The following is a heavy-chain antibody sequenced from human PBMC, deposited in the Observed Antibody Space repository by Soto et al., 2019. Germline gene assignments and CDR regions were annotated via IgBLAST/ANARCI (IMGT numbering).Heavy chain of an antibody. J-gene: IGHJ5*02. D-gene: IGHD3-9*01. CDR1: GYTFTGYY. CDR2: INPNSGGT. Sequence: ASVKVSCKASGYTFTGYYMHWVRQAPGQGLEWMGWINPNSGGTNYAQKFQGRVTMTRDTSISTAYMELSRLRADDTAVYYCAGYGYSNDILTGYFSWGQGTLVTVSS. V-gene: IGHV1-2*02. CDR3: AGYGYSNDILTGYFS.